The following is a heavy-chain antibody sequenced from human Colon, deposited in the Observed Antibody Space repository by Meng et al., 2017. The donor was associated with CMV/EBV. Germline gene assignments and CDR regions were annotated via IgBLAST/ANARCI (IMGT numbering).Heavy chain of an antibody. Sequence: QVLLVESGAEVKKPGASGKVSCKTSGYTFSDYHIHWVRQAPGQGLEWMGWINSNSGATDYAQKFQGRFTMTRDTSITTVYMELSSLRSDDTAVYYCARDPSGSRVPFDYWGQGSLVTVSS. CDR2: INSNSGAT. J-gene: IGHJ4*02. V-gene: IGHV1-2*02. CDR1: GYTFSDYH. D-gene: IGHD1-26*01. CDR3: ARDPSGSRVPFDY.